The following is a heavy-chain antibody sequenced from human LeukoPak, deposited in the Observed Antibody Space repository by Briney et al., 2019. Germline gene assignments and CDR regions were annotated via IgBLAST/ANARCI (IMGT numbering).Heavy chain of an antibody. CDR2: IYTSGST. Sequence: SETLSLTCTVSGGSISSYYWSWIRQPAGKGLEWIGRIYTSGSTNYNPSLKSRVTMSVDTSKNQFSLKLSSVTAADTAVYYCARVFARSSPSEWTNDAFDIWGQGTMVTVSS. CDR3: ARVFARSSPSEWTNDAFDI. V-gene: IGHV4-4*07. CDR1: GGSISSYY. J-gene: IGHJ3*02. D-gene: IGHD3-3*01.